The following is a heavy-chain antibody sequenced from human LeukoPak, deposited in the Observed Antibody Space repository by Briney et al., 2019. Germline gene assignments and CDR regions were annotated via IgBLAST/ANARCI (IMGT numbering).Heavy chain of an antibody. D-gene: IGHD3-16*02. CDR1: GSTFSSYS. Sequence: PGGSLRLSCAASGSTFSSYSMNWVRQAPGKGLEWVSSISSSSYIYYADSVKGRFTISRDNAKNSLYLQMNSLRAEDTAVYYCARDLSLGELSFMGGFDYWGQGTLVTVSS. J-gene: IGHJ4*02. CDR2: ISSSSYI. CDR3: ARDLSLGELSFMGGFDY. V-gene: IGHV3-21*01.